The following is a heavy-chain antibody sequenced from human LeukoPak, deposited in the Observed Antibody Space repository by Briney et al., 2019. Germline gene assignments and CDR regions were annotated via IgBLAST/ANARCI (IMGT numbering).Heavy chain of an antibody. CDR3: TTFGYSYGLA. CDR1: GFTFRNAW. V-gene: IGHV3-15*01. D-gene: IGHD5-18*01. J-gene: IGHJ5*02. CDR2: IKSKIDGGTT. Sequence: TGGSLRLSCAASGFTFRNAWMSWVRQAPGRGLEWVGRIKSKIDGGTTDYAAPVKGRFTISRDDSKNTLYLQMNSLKTEDTAVYYCTTFGYSYGLAWGQGTLVTVSS.